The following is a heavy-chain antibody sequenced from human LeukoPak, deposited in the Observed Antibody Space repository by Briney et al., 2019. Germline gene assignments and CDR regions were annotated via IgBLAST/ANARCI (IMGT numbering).Heavy chain of an antibody. V-gene: IGHV1-2*06. J-gene: IGHJ4*02. D-gene: IGHD2-8*01. CDR1: GYTFTGYY. CDR2: INPNSGGT. CDR3: ARGGVMVYDPPGPYYFDY. Sequence: ASVKVSCKASGYTFTGYYLHWVRQAPGQGLEWMGRINPNSGGTNYAQKFQGRVTMTRDTSISTAHMELSSLRSEDTAVYYCARGGVMVYDPPGPYYFDYWGQGTLVTVSS.